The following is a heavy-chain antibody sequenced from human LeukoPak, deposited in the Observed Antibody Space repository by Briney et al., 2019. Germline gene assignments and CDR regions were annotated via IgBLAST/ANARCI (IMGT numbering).Heavy chain of an antibody. Sequence: GGSLRLSCAASGFTFSDYYMSWIRQAPGKGLEWVSYISSSGSTIYYADSEKGRFTISRDNAKNSLYLQMNSLRAEDTAVYYCARVKRRYYDSSGYWYWGQGTLVTVSS. J-gene: IGHJ4*02. CDR2: ISSSGSTI. V-gene: IGHV3-11*01. CDR3: ARVKRRYYDSSGYWY. CDR1: GFTFSDYY. D-gene: IGHD3-22*01.